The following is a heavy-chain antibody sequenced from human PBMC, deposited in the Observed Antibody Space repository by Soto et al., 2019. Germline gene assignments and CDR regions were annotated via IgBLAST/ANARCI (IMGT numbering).Heavy chain of an antibody. V-gene: IGHV1-2*02. J-gene: IGHJ4*02. CDR1: GDTHTIYF. CDR3: ARGGSYYAH. D-gene: IGHD1-26*01. Sequence: QVQLVQSGAEVKQPGASVRVSCKASGDTHTIYFIHWLRHAPGQGLEWMGWINSVSGGANYAPRFQGRVAMTRDRSSATAFMELSRLRSDDTAVYYCARGGSYYAHWGQGTLVTVSS. CDR2: INSVSGGA.